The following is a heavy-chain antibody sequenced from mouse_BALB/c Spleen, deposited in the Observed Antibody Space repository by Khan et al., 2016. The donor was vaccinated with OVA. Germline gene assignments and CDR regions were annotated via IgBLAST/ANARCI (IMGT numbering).Heavy chain of an antibody. J-gene: IGHJ3*01. D-gene: IGHD1-1*02. V-gene: IGHV1S81*02. CDR2: INHSNGGT. CDR3: TRAGYGAFAY. CDR1: GYTFTSYY. Sequence: QVQLQQSGAELVKPGASVRLSCKASGYTFTSYYLYWVKQRPGHGLEWIGDINHSNGGTNFNENFKTKATLTVDKSSSTAYMQLSSLTSEDSAVYYCTRAGYGAFAYWGQGTLVTVSA.